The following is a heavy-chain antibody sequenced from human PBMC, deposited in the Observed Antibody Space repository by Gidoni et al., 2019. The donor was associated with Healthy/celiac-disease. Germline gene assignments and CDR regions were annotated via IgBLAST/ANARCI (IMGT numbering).Heavy chain of an antibody. Sequence: EVQLVESGGGLVQPGGSLRLSCAASGFTVSSNYMSWVRQAPGKGLEWVSVIDSGGSTYYADSVKGRFTISRENSKNTMYLQMNSLRAEDTAVYYCAREETADYWGQGTLVTVSS. J-gene: IGHJ4*02. V-gene: IGHV3-66*01. CDR1: GFTVSSNY. CDR3: AREETADY. CDR2: IDSGGST.